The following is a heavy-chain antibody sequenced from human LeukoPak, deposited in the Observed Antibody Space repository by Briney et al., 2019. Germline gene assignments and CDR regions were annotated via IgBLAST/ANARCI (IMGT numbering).Heavy chain of an antibody. Sequence: PGGSLRLSCAASGFTFSSYAMTWVRQAPGKGLEWVSGISGSGATTYHADSVKGRFTISRDNSNNTLYLQMNSLRAEDTAVYYCVKRNYDYVWGSYLHFDYWGQGTLVAVPS. D-gene: IGHD3-16*02. J-gene: IGHJ4*02. CDR2: ISGSGATT. CDR1: GFTFSSYA. V-gene: IGHV3-23*01. CDR3: VKRNYDYVWGSYLHFDY.